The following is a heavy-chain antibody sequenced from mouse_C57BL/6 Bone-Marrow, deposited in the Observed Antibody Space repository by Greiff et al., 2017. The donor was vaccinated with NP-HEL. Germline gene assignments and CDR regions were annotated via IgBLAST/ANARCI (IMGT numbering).Heavy chain of an antibody. CDR2: IYPRDGST. Sequence: QVQLQQSGPELVKPGASVKLSCKASGYTFTSYDINWVKQRPGQGLEWIGWIYPRDGSTKYNEKFQGKATITADTSSNTAYLQLSSLTSEDTAVYYCTTLYDYEGAYWGQGTLVTVSA. CDR1: GYTFTSYD. CDR3: TTLYDYEGAY. V-gene: IGHV1-85*01. J-gene: IGHJ3*01. D-gene: IGHD2-4*01.